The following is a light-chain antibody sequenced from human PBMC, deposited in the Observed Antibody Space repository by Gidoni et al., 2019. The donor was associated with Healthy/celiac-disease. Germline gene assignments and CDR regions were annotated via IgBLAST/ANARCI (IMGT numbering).Light chain of an antibody. V-gene: IGLV1-47*01. CDR1: SSNIGSNY. Sequence: QSVLTQPPSSSWTPVQRVTISCSGSSSNIGSNYVYWYQQLPGTAPKLLIYRNNQRPSGVPDRFSGSKSGTSASLAISGLRSEDEADYYCAAWDDSLSGYVFGTGTKVTVL. J-gene: IGLJ1*01. CDR3: AAWDDSLSGYV. CDR2: RNN.